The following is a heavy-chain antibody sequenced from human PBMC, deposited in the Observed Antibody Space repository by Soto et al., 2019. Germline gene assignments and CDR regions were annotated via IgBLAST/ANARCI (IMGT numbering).Heavy chain of an antibody. Sequence: GSGPTLVNPTATLTLTCTVSGFSLSNPRMGVSWIRQPPGKALEWLAHIFSNDEKSYSTSLKSRLTISRDTSKSQVVLTMTNMDPVDTATYYCARIQRISMIVVSKPYFDYWGQGALVTVSS. J-gene: IGHJ4*02. CDR2: IFSNDEK. CDR1: GFSLSNPRMG. D-gene: IGHD3-22*01. CDR3: ARIQRISMIVVSKPYFDY. V-gene: IGHV2-26*01.